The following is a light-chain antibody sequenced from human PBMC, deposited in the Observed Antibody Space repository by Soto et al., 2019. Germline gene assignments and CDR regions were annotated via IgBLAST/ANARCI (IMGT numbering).Light chain of an antibody. CDR3: LQANNYPWT. Sequence: AIQVTQSPSSLSASVGDRVTITCRTSEDVRHDLAWFQQRPGKAPNLLIYSATRLQSGVPSRFSGSGSGTDFTLIISSLQPEDFATYYCLQANNYPWTCGLGTKVDI. V-gene: IGKV1-6*01. CDR1: EDVRHD. J-gene: IGKJ1*01. CDR2: SAT.